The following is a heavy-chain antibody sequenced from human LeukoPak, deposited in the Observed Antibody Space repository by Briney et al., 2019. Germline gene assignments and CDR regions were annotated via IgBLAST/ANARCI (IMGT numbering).Heavy chain of an antibody. J-gene: IGHJ4*02. CDR3: AAGNGDYVDY. V-gene: IGHV5-51*01. CDR2: IYPADSET. D-gene: IGHD4-17*01. Sequence: GESLKISCQGSGYSFDYFWSGWVRQMPGKGLDWMGNIYPADSETRYSPSFQGQVTISVDKSIKTAYLQWSGLRASDTAIYYCAAGNGDYVDYWGQGTLVTVSS. CDR1: GYSFDYFW.